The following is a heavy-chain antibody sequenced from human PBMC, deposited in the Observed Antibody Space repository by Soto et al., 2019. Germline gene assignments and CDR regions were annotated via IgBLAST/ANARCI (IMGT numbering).Heavy chain of an antibody. D-gene: IGHD3-22*01. CDR2: INHSGST. J-gene: IGHJ4*02. Sequence: SETLSLTCAVYGGSFSGYYWSWIRQPPGKGLEWIGEINHSGSTNYNPSLKSRVTISVDTSKNQFSLKLSSVTAADTAVYYCARQYDSSAYCDYWGQGTMVTVYS. CDR3: ARQYDSSAYCDY. CDR1: GGSFSGYY. V-gene: IGHV4-34*01.